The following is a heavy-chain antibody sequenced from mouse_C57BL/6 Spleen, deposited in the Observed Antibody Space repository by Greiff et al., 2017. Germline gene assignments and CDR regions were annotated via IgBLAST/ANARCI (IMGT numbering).Heavy chain of an antibody. Sequence: QVQLQQPGAELVKPGASVKVSCKASGYTFTSYWMHWVKQRPGPGLEWIGRIHPSDSDTNYNQKFKGKDTLTADKSSSTAYMQLSSLTSEDSAVYYCATTQLRLRGLDNWGQGTTLRVSS. V-gene: IGHV1-74*01. J-gene: IGHJ2*01. CDR3: ATTQLRLRGLDN. CDR2: IHPSDSDT. D-gene: IGHD3-2*02. CDR1: GYTFTSYW.